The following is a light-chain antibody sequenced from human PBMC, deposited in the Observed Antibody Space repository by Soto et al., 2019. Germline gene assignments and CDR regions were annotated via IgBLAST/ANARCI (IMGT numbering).Light chain of an antibody. CDR1: PSVSGSC. Sequence: EVMLTQSPGTQSLPPGERARLSRRSSPSVSGSCLAWYQQKPGQALRLLIYDASIRAAGIPATFSGSGSATDFTLTISSLEPEDFAVYYCQQRSNWPPVTFGQGTRLDIK. CDR2: DAS. J-gene: IGKJ5*01. CDR3: QQRSNWPPVT. V-gene: IGKV3-11*01.